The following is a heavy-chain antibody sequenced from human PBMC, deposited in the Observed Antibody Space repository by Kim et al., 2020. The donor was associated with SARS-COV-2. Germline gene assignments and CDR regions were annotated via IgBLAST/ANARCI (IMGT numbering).Heavy chain of an antibody. CDR3: ARHARPGTRGDAFDI. J-gene: IGHJ3*02. CDR1: GGSISSSSYY. CDR2: IYYSGST. D-gene: IGHD1-7*01. V-gene: IGHV4-39*01. Sequence: SETLSLTCTVSGGSISSSSYYWGWIRQPPGKGLEWIGSIYYSGSTYYNPSLKSRVTISVDTSKNQFSLKLSSVTAADTAVYYCARHARPGTRGDAFDIWGQGTMVTVSS.